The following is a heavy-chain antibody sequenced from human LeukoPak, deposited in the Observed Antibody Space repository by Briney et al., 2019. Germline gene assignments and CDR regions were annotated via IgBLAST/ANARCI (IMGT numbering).Heavy chain of an antibody. D-gene: IGHD2-2*01. Sequence: ASVKVSCKASGYTFTSYGISWVRQAPGQGLEWMGWISAYNGNTNYAQKLQGRVTMTTDTSTSTAYMELRSLRSDDTAVYYCARDRVVPAARNNWFDPWGQGTLVTVSS. J-gene: IGHJ5*02. V-gene: IGHV1-18*01. CDR3: ARDRVVPAARNNWFDP. CDR1: GYTFTSYG. CDR2: ISAYNGNT.